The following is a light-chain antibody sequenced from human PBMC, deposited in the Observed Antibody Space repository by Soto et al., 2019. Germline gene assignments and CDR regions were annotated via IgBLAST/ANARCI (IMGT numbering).Light chain of an antibody. CDR2: DAS. CDR3: QQYVNLAPA. V-gene: IGKV1-33*01. J-gene: IGKJ3*01. CDR1: QDISNY. Sequence: DIQMTQSPSSLSASVGDRVTITCQASQDISNYLNWYQQKPGKAPKLLIYDASNLETGVPSRFSGSGSGTDFPFSISSLQPEDIATCYCQQYVNLAPAFGPGTKVDIK.